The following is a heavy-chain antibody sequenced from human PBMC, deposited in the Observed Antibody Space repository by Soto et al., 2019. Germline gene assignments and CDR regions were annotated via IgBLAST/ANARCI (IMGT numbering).Heavy chain of an antibody. CDR1: GFTFTSYG. D-gene: IGHD3-3*01. CDR2: ISAYNGNT. V-gene: IGHV1-18*01. CDR3: ARDRDDFWSGYYNPIDY. J-gene: IGHJ4*02. Sequence: QVQLVQSGAEVKKPGASVKVSCKASGFTFTSYGISWVRQAPGQGLEWMGWISAYNGNTNYAQKLKGRVTMTTDTSTSTAYMELRSLRSDDTAVYYCARDRDDFWSGYYNPIDYWGQGTLVTVSS.